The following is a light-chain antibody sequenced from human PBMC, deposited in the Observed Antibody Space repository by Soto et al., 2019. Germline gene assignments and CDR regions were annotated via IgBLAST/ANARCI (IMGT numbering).Light chain of an antibody. Sequence: QSALTQPASVSGSPGQSITISCTGTSSDVGGYKYVSWYQQHPGKAPKLIIYEVSNRPSGVSNRFSGSKSGNTASLTISGLQAEDEADYHCSSFSSNSHGVFGTGTKVTVL. CDR1: SSDVGGYKY. J-gene: IGLJ1*01. V-gene: IGLV2-14*01. CDR2: EVS. CDR3: SSFSSNSHGV.